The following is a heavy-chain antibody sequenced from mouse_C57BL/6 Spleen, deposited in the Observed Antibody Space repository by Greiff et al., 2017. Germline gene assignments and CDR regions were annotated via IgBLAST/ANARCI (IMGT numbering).Heavy chain of an antibody. D-gene: IGHD2-4*01. J-gene: IGHJ4*01. CDR1: GFTFSSYA. V-gene: IGHV5-4*01. CDR2: ISDGGSYT. Sequence: EVHLVESGGGLVKPGGSLKLSCAASGFTFSSYAMSWVRQTPEKRLEWVATISDGGSYTYYPDNVKGRFTISRDNAKNNLYLQMSHLKSEDTAMYYCARDENYDYEEIYSYAMDYWGQGTSVTVSS. CDR3: ARDENYDYEEIYSYAMDY.